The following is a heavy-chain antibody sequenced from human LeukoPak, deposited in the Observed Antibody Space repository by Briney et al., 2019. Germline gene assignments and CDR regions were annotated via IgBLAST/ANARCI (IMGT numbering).Heavy chain of an antibody. D-gene: IGHD3-22*01. CDR1: GFTFSSYG. CDR3: AKPDYYDSSGLNYFDY. Sequence: PGGSLRHSCAASGFTFSSYGMHWVRQAPPKGLAWVAFIRYDGSNKYYADSVKGRFTISRDNSKNTLYLQMNSLRAEDTAVYYCAKPDYYDSSGLNYFDYWGQGTLVTVSS. J-gene: IGHJ4*02. CDR2: IRYDGSNK. V-gene: IGHV3-30*02.